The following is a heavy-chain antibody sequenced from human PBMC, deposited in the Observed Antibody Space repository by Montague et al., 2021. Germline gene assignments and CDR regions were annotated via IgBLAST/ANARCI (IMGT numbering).Heavy chain of an antibody. CDR3: ARHNKGRLQLYYFDY. J-gene: IGHJ4*02. Sequence: SETLSLTCTVSGGSISSSSYYWGWIRQPPGKGLEWIGSIYYSGSTYYNPSLKSRVTISVDTSKNQFSLKLSSVTAADTAVYFCARHNKGRLQLYYFDYWGQGTLVTVSS. CDR2: IYYSGST. V-gene: IGHV4-39*01. D-gene: IGHD5-24*01. CDR1: GGSISSSSYY.